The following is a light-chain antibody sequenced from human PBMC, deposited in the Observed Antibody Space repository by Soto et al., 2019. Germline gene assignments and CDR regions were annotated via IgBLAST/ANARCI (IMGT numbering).Light chain of an antibody. V-gene: IGKV3-15*01. J-gene: IGKJ4*01. CDR3: QQYNNWPLT. CDR2: DAS. Sequence: EIVMTQSPATLSVSPGERATLSCRARQSVSSDLAWYQQKPGQAPRLLIYDASTRATGIPARFSGSESGKEFTLTIRTLQSEDVALYYCQQYNNWPLTFGGGTKVEIK. CDR1: QSVSSD.